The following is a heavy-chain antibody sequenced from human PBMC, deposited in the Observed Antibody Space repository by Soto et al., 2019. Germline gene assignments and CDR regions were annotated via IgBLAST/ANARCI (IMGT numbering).Heavy chain of an antibody. CDR2: IDPSDSYT. D-gene: IGHD6-19*01. J-gene: IGHJ6*02. CDR1: GCSFTSYW. V-gene: IGHV5-10-1*01. Sequence: WESLTIYCRSSGCSFTSYWISWVRQMPGKGLEWMGRIDPSDSYTNYSPSFQGHVTISADKSISTAYLQWSSLKASDTAMYYCARHAGYSSGWYRTGHYYYGMDVWGQGTTVPVSS. CDR3: ARHAGYSSGWYRTGHYYYGMDV.